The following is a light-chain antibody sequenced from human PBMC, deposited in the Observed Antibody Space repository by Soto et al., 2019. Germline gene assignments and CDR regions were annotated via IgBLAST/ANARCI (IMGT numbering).Light chain of an antibody. CDR1: SSDVGSYNL. CDR3: CSYAGRSTYV. Sequence: QSALTQPASVSGSPGQSITISCTGTSSDVGSYNLVSWYQQHPGKAPKLMIYEGSKRPSGVSNRFSGSKSGNTASLTIAGLQAEDEAYYYCCSYAGRSTYVFGTGTKLTVL. V-gene: IGLV2-23*01. J-gene: IGLJ1*01. CDR2: EGS.